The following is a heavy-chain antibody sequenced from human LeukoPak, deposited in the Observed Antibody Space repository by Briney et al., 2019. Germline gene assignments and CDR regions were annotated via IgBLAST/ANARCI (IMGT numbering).Heavy chain of an antibody. Sequence: ASVNVSCKASGYTFTSYDINWVRQATGQGLEWMGWMNPNSGNTGYAQKFQGRVTITRNTSISTAYMELSSLRSEDTAVYYCARVGPGVGAFDYWGQGTLVTVSS. CDR1: GYTFTSYD. D-gene: IGHD1-26*01. V-gene: IGHV1-8*03. CDR3: ARVGPGVGAFDY. CDR2: MNPNSGNT. J-gene: IGHJ4*02.